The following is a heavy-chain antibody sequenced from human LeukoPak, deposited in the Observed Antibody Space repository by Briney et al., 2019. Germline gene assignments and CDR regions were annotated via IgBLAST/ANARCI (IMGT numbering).Heavy chain of an antibody. J-gene: IGHJ4*02. Sequence: SETLSLTCAVYGGSFSGYYWGWIRQPPGKGLEWIGSIYHSGSTYYNPSLKSRVTISVDTSKNQFSLKLSSVTAADTAVYYCALIEARTTLFDYWGQGTLVTVSS. D-gene: IGHD3-22*01. CDR1: GGSFSGYY. CDR3: ALIEARTTLFDY. V-gene: IGHV4-38-2*01. CDR2: IYHSGST.